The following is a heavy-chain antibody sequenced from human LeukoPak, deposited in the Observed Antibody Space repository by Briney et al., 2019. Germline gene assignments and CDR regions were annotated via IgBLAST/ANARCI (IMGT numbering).Heavy chain of an antibody. CDR1: GYSISSGHY. CDR2: IYHSGST. J-gene: IGHJ4*02. CDR3: ARLRRSRLAEFDY. D-gene: IGHD3-3*02. Sequence: SETLSLTCTLSGYSISSGHYWGWIRQPPGKGLEWIGSIYHSGSTYYNPSLKSRVTISADTSKNQFSLKLSSLTAADTAVYYCARLRRSRLAEFDYWGQGTLVTVSS. V-gene: IGHV4-38-2*02.